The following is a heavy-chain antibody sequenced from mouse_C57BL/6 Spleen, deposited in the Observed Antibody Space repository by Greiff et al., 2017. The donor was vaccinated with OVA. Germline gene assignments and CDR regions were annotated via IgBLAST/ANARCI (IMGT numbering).Heavy chain of an antibody. CDR2: IDPETGGT. J-gene: IGHJ1*03. D-gene: IGHD1-1*01. Sequence: QVQLKESGAELVRPGASVTLSCKASGYTFTDYEMHWVKQTPVHGLEWIGAIDPETGGTAYNQKFKGKAILTADKSSSTAYMELRSLTSEDSAVYYCYYGSSYWYFDVWGTGTTVTVSS. CDR3: YYGSSYWYFDV. V-gene: IGHV1-15*01. CDR1: GYTFTDYE.